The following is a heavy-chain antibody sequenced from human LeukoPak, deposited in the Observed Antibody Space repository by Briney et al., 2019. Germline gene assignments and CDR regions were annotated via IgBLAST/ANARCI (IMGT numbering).Heavy chain of an antibody. J-gene: IGHJ4*02. Sequence: SETLSLTCTVSGGSISSYYWSWIRQPPGKGLEWIGYIYYSGSTNYNPSLKSRVTISVDTSKNQFSLKLSSVTAADTAVYYCARGSTVTTRRKFGYWGQGTLVTVSS. CDR3: ARGSTVTTRRKFGY. V-gene: IGHV4-59*12. D-gene: IGHD4-17*01. CDR2: IYYSGST. CDR1: GGSISSYY.